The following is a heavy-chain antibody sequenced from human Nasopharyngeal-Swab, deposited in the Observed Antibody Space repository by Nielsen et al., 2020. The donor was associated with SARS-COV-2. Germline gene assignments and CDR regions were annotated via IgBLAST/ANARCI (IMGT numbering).Heavy chain of an antibody. CDR3: ASLSSSSWFFDY. CDR1: GFSLNRYA. V-gene: IGHV3-23*01. CDR2: ISASGRAT. J-gene: IGHJ4*02. D-gene: IGHD6-13*01. Sequence: GESLKISCVAFGFSLNRYAMIWVRQAPGKGLEWVSGISASGRATYYADSVEGRLTISRDNSRNTLSLQMNSLRAEDTAVYYCASLSSSSWFFDYWGQGTLVTVSS.